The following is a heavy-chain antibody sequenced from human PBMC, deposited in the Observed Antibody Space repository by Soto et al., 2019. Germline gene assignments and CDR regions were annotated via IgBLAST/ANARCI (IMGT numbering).Heavy chain of an antibody. Sequence: HPGGSLRLSGAASGFTFSSYAISWVRQAPWKGLEWVSAISGSGVSTYYADSVKGRFTISRDNSKNTLYLQMNSLRAEDTAVYYCAKDTYSSGWRPDAFDIGGQGTMV. CDR2: ISGSGVST. V-gene: IGHV3-23*01. CDR1: GFTFSSYA. D-gene: IGHD6-19*01. J-gene: IGHJ3*02. CDR3: AKDTYSSGWRPDAFDI.